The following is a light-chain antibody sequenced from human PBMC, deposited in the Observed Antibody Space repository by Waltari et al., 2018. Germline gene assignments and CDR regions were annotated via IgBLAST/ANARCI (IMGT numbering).Light chain of an antibody. CDR2: DVS. J-gene: IGLJ1*01. CDR1: SSDVGVYNY. CDR3: SSYTSSSAYV. V-gene: IGLV2-14*03. Sequence: QSALPQPASVSGSPGQSITISCPGTSSDVGVYNYVSWYQQHPGKAPKLMIYDVSNRPSGVSNRFSGSKSGNTASLTISGLQAEDEADYYCSSYTSSSAYVFGTGTKVTVL.